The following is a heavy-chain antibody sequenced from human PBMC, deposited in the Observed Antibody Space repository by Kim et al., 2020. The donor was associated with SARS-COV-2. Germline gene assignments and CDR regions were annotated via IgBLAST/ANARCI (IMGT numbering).Heavy chain of an antibody. CDR2: IYYSGST. D-gene: IGHD2-2*01. V-gene: IGHV4-59*13. J-gene: IGHJ4*01. CDR3: ARAYRSSTSCLYYFDY. Sequence: SETLSLTCTVSGGSISSYYWSWIRQPPGKGLEWIGYIYYSGSTNYNPSLKSRVTISVDTSKNQFFLMLSSVTAADTAVYYCARAYRSSTSCLYYFDYWR. CDR1: GGSISSYY.